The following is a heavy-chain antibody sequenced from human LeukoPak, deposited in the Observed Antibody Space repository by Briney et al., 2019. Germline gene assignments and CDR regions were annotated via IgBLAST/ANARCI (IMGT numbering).Heavy chain of an antibody. CDR2: ISSNGGST. CDR1: GFTFSSYP. CDR3: VKGHTAHYYYYGMDV. V-gene: IGHV3-64D*06. Sequence: PGRSLRLSCAAAGFTFSSYPMHWVRQAPGKGLEYVSAISSNGGSTYYADSVKGRFTISRDNSKNTLYLQMSSLRAEDTAVYYCVKGHTAHYYYYGMDVWGQGTTVTVSS. J-gene: IGHJ6*02.